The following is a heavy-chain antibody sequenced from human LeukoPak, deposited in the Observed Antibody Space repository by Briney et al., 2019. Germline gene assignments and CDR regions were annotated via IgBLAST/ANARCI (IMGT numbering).Heavy chain of an antibody. J-gene: IGHJ6*03. CDR2: ITSDGRTI. Sequence: GGTLRLSRAASGVTFSNYEMKWVRQAPGNGLEWVSSITSDGRTIYYADSVKGRFTISRDNAKNSLYLQMNSLRAEDTAVYSCARNYYYYMDVWGKGTTVIVSS. CDR1: GVTFSNYE. CDR3: ARNYYYYMDV. V-gene: IGHV3-48*03.